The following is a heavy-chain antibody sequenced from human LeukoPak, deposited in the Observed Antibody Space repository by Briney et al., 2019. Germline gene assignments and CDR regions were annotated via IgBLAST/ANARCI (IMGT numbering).Heavy chain of an antibody. D-gene: IGHD3-9*01. CDR2: ISGSGGST. CDR1: GFTFSSYA. J-gene: IGHJ4*02. Sequence: PGGSLRLSCAASGFTFSSYAMSWVRQAPGKGLEWVSAISGSGGSTYYADSVKGRFTISRDNSKNTLYLQMNSLTAEDTAVYYCAKSSSPASITIFLVPNPQGSDYFAYWGQRTLVTLSS. CDR3: AKSSSPASITIFLVPNPQGSDYFAY. V-gene: IGHV3-23*01.